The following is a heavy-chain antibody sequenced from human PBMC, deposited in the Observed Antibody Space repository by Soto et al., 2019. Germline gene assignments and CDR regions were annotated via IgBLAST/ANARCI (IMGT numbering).Heavy chain of an antibody. Sequence: GESLKISCKGSGYSSTSYWIGWVRQMPGKGLEWMGIIYTGDSDTRYSPSFQGQVSISADKSISTAYLQWSSLKASDTALYYCARHTWSSGSPAAFDYWGQGTLVTAPQ. J-gene: IGHJ4*02. CDR3: ARHTWSSGSPAAFDY. V-gene: IGHV5-51*01. CDR1: GYSSTSYW. CDR2: IYTGDSDT. D-gene: IGHD1-26*01.